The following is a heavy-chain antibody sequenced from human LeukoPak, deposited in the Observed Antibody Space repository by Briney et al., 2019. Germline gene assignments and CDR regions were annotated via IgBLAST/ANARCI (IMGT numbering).Heavy chain of an antibody. CDR2: IYPNASYI. V-gene: IGHV5-51*01. D-gene: IGHD6-19*01. CDR3: AKNLITVAALSPFDY. Sequence: GASLQISCEGSGPTFTNNWIGGGRPLPGKGLGWMGTIYPNASYINYNPAFQGQVTISADKSINTAYLQWSSLKASDTATYYCAKNLITVAALSPFDYWGQGSLVTVSS. J-gene: IGHJ4*02. CDR1: GPTFTNNW.